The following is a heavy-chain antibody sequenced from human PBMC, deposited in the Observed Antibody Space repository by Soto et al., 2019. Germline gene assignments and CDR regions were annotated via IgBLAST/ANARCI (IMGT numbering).Heavy chain of an antibody. CDR1: GYSFTSYW. D-gene: IGHD5-18*01. Sequence: PGESLKISCKGSGYSFTSYWISWVRQMPGKGLGWMGRIDPSDSYTNYSPSFQGHVTISADKSISTAYLQWSSLKASDTAMYYCASRVDTAMVGGNTFYYYYGMDVWGQGTTVTVSS. CDR2: IDPSDSYT. CDR3: ASRVDTAMVGGNTFYYYYGMDV. V-gene: IGHV5-10-1*01. J-gene: IGHJ6*02.